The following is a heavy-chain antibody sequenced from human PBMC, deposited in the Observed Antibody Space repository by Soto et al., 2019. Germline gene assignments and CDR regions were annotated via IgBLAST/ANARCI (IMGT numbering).Heavy chain of an antibody. V-gene: IGHV4-59*01. CDR3: ARGGYYGPNDY. Sequence: SETLSLTCTVSGDSINSYYWNWIRQPPGKGLEWIGYMYYTGSTNYNPSLKSRVTISVDTSNNQFSLRLTSVTAADTAVYYCARGGYYGPNDYWGQGTLVTVSS. CDR1: GDSINSYY. D-gene: IGHD3-10*01. J-gene: IGHJ4*02. CDR2: MYYTGST.